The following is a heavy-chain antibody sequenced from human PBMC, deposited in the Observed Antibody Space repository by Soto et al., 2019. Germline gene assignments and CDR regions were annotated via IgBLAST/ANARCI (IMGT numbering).Heavy chain of an antibody. CDR2: IYYSGST. CDR3: ASLGNRGNPTDAAIDY. V-gene: IGHV4-59*01. CDR1: GGSISSYY. Sequence: SETLSLTCTVSGGSISSYYWSWIRQPPGKGLEWIGYIYYSGSTNYNPSLKSRVTISVDTSKNQFSLKLSSVTAADTAVYYCASLGNRGNPTDAAIDYWGQGTLVTVSS. D-gene: IGHD6-25*01. J-gene: IGHJ4*02.